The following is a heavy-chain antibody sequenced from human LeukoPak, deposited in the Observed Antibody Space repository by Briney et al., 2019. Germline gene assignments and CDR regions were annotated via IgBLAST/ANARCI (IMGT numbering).Heavy chain of an antibody. D-gene: IGHD3-10*01. Sequence: TSETLSLTCTVSGGSISSYYWSWIRQPPGKGLEWIGYIYYSGSTNYNPSLKSRVTISVDTSKNQFSLKLSSVTAADTAVYYCAREHYGSGSYIFDYWGQGTLVTVSS. CDR1: GGSISSYY. V-gene: IGHV4-59*01. CDR3: AREHYGSGSYIFDY. CDR2: IYYSGST. J-gene: IGHJ4*02.